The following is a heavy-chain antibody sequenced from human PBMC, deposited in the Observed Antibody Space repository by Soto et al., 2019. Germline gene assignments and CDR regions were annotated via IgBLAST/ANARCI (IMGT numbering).Heavy chain of an antibody. D-gene: IGHD2-15*01. Sequence: QVQLVQSGAEVKKPGSSVKVSCKASGGTFSSYTISWVRQAPGQGLEWMGRIIPILGIANYAQKFQGRVTITADKSTSTAYMELSSLRSEDTAVYYCARDKIVKMVVASPNWFDPWGQGTLVTVSS. CDR3: ARDKIVKMVVASPNWFDP. CDR1: GGTFSSYT. J-gene: IGHJ5*02. CDR2: IIPILGIA. V-gene: IGHV1-69*08.